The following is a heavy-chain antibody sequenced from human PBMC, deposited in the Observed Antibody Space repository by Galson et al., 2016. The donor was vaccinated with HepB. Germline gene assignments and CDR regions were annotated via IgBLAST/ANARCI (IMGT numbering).Heavy chain of an antibody. CDR3: IRRRASDVKGDTVDN. Sequence: SLRLSCAASGFTFSDSAMHWVRQASGKGLEWVGRIRSKANTYATSYAASVKGRFTISRDDSKNTAYLQMNSLKTEDTAVYYCIRRRASDVKGDTVDNWGQGTLVTVSS. J-gene: IGHJ4*02. V-gene: IGHV3-73*01. CDR1: GFTFSDSA. D-gene: IGHD3-9*01. CDR2: IRSKANTYAT.